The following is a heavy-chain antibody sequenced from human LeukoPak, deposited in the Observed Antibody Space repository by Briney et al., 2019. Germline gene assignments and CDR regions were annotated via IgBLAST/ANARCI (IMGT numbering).Heavy chain of an antibody. Sequence: TGGSLRLSCAASGFTFSSYEMTWVRQAPGKGLEWLLYINHSGGTIYYVDSVQGRFTISRDNAKNSLYLQMDNLRAEDTAVYYCARVSRTTGTSIPLFDYWGQGTLVTVSS. J-gene: IGHJ4*02. D-gene: IGHD1-1*01. CDR2: INHSGGTI. V-gene: IGHV3-48*03. CDR3: ARVSRTTGTSIPLFDY. CDR1: GFTFSSYE.